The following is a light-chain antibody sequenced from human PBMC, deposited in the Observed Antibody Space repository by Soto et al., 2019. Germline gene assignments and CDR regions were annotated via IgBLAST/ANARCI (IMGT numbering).Light chain of an antibody. CDR1: QIVRTNY. Sequence: EIVLTQSPGTLSLSPGERATLSCRASQIVRTNYLAWYQQKPGRPPRLLIYDASRRATGIPDRFSGSGSGTDFTLTISGLEPEDFVVYYCQHYGSSLWTFGQGTKVEIK. J-gene: IGKJ1*01. CDR3: QHYGSSLWT. CDR2: DAS. V-gene: IGKV3-20*01.